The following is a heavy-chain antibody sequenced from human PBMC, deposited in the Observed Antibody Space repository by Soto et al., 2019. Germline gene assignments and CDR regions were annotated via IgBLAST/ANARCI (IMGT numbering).Heavy chain of an antibody. CDR2: VFYTGFT. CDR1: GGSISGSYYY. D-gene: IGHD1-20*01. CDR3: APSQKGYNWNYFDH. V-gene: IGHV4-39*01. Sequence: SETLSLTCAVSGGSISGSYYYWGWLRQSPGKGPEWIGSVFYTGFTPYNPSLESRVSVSVDTSRNQFSLKVSGVSAAYPAVYYCAPSQKGYNWNYFDHWGQGARVTVS. J-gene: IGHJ4*02.